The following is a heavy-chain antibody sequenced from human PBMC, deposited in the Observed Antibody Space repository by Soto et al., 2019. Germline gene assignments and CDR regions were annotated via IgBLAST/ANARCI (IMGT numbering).Heavy chain of an antibody. CDR1: GGTFSSYA. Sequence: QVQLVQSGAEVKKPGSSVKVSCKASGGTFSSYASSWVRQSPGQGLEWMGGIIPISGTANYAQKLQGRVTITADESTSTAYMELSSLRSEDTAVYYCARSQGSSTSLARYYYYYYGMDVWGQGTTVTVSS. D-gene: IGHD2-2*01. V-gene: IGHV1-69*01. J-gene: IGHJ6*02. CDR3: ARSQGSSTSLARYYYYYYGMDV. CDR2: IIPISGTA.